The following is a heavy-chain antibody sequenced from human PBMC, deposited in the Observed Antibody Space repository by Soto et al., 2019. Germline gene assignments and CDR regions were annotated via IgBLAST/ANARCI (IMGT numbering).Heavy chain of an antibody. CDR3: ARGQERGYSYGFGY. J-gene: IGHJ4*02. Sequence: GGSLRLSCAASGFTFSSYGMHWVRQAPGKGLEWVAVIWYDGSNKYYADSVKGRFTISRDNSKNTLYLQMNSLRAEDTAVYYCARGQERGYSYGFGYWGQGTLVTVSS. V-gene: IGHV3-33*01. CDR2: IWYDGSNK. CDR1: GFTFSSYG. D-gene: IGHD5-18*01.